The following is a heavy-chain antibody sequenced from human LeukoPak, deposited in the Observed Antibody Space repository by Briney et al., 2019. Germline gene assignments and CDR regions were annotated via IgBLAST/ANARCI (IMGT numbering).Heavy chain of an antibody. V-gene: IGHV3-21*01. CDR1: GFTFSSYS. D-gene: IGHD3-22*01. CDR3: ARGGIFNPYEL. Sequence: TGGSLRLSCAASGFTFSSYSMNWVRQAPGKGLEWVSSISSSSSYIYYADSVKGRFTISRDNSKNTLYLQMNSLRVEDTAVYYCARGGIFNPYELWGQGTLVTVSS. J-gene: IGHJ4*02. CDR2: ISSSSSYI.